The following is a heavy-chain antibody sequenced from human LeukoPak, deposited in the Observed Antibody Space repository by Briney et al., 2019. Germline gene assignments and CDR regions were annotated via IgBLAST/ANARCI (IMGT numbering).Heavy chain of an antibody. CDR2: ISPGDSDT. Sequence: GESLKISCKGSGYTFTNYWIGWVRQMPGKGLEWMGIISPGDSDTIYSPSFQGQVTISADKSISTAYLQWSSLKASDTAMFYCARWLGYCSSASCYQPFDYWGQGTLVTVSS. V-gene: IGHV5-51*01. CDR3: ARWLGYCSSASCYQPFDY. J-gene: IGHJ4*02. D-gene: IGHD2-2*01. CDR1: GYTFTNYW.